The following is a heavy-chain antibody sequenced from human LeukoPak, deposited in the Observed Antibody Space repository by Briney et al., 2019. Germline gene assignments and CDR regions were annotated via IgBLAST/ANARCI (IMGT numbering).Heavy chain of an antibody. V-gene: IGHV3-23*01. CDR3: AKVELRIAVAGTGGQD. J-gene: IGHJ4*02. CDR2: ISGSGGST. Sequence: GGSLRLSCAASGFTFSSYAMSWVRQAPGKGLEWVSAISGSGGSTYYADSVKGRFTISRDNSKNTLYLQMNSLRAEDTAVYYCAKVELRIAVAGTGGQDWGQGTLVTVSS. D-gene: IGHD6-19*01. CDR1: GFTFSSYA.